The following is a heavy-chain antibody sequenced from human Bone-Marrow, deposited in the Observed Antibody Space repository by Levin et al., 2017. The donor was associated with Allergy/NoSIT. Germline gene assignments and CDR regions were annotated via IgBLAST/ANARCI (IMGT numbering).Heavy chain of an antibody. Sequence: ASVKVSCRASGYTFTSFGISWVRQAPGQGLEWMGGISVYNGDTKYAQNFQGRVTMTTDTSTTTAYMELRSLRSDDTAIYYCARDHSPWTLVQGMSGYYCYLDVWGKGTTVTVSS. V-gene: IGHV1-18*01. CDR2: ISVYNGDT. CDR3: ARDHSPWTLVQGMSGYYCYLDV. D-gene: IGHD3-10*01. CDR1: GYTFTSFG. J-gene: IGHJ6*03.